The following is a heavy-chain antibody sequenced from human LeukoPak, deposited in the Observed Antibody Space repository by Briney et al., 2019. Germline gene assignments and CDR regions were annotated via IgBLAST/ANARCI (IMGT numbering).Heavy chain of an antibody. J-gene: IGHJ6*03. CDR2: IYYSGST. V-gene: IGHV4-31*03. D-gene: IGHD3-3*01. CDR3: ARGTPDYDFCSGETYYYMDV. CDR1: GGSISSGGYY. Sequence: SETLSLTCTVSGGSISSGGYYWSWIRQHPGKGLEWIGYIYYSGSTYYNPSLKSRVTISVDTSKNQFSLKLSSVTAADTAVYYCARGTPDYDFCSGETYYYMDVWGKGTTVTVSS.